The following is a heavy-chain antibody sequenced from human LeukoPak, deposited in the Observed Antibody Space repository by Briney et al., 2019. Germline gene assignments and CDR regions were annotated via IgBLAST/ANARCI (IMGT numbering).Heavy chain of an antibody. J-gene: IGHJ4*02. Sequence: GPSVKVSCKASGYTFTGYYMHWVRQAPGQGLEWMGWINPNSGGTNYAQKFQGRVTMTRDTSISTAYMELSRLRSDDTAVYYCARDRVGVRFLEWGPLFYWGQGTLVTVSS. CDR1: GYTFTGYY. D-gene: IGHD3-3*01. V-gene: IGHV1-2*02. CDR3: ARDRVGVRFLEWGPLFY. CDR2: INPNSGGT.